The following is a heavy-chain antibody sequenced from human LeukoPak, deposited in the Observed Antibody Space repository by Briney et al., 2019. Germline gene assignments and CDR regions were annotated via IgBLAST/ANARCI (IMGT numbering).Heavy chain of an antibody. Sequence: ASVTVSCKASGYTFTSYDINWVRQATGQGLEWMGWMNPNSGNTGYAQKFQGRVTMTRNTSISTAYMELSSLRSEGTAVYYCARGPTYYYDFWSGYLTALDYYYYYMDVWGKGTTVTVSS. CDR3: ARGPTYYYDFWSGYLTALDYYYYYMDV. D-gene: IGHD3-3*01. CDR1: GYTFTSYD. V-gene: IGHV1-8*01. J-gene: IGHJ6*03. CDR2: MNPNSGNT.